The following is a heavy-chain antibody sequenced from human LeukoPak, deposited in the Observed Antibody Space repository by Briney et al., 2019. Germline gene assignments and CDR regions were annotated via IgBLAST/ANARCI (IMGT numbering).Heavy chain of an antibody. D-gene: IGHD5-24*01. CDR2: INHSGST. V-gene: IGHV4-34*01. CDR1: GGSFSGYY. Sequence: SETLSLTCAVYGGSFSGYYWSWIRQPPGKGLEWIGEINHSGSTNYNPSLKSRVTISVDTSKNQFSLKLSSVTAADTAVYYCARDKRYPRVNYYYYGMDVWGHGTLVTVSS. J-gene: IGHJ6*02. CDR3: ARDKRYPRVNYYYYGMDV.